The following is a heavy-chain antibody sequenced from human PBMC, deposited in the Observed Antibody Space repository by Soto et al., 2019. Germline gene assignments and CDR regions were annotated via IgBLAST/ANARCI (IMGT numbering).Heavy chain of an antibody. CDR1: GGSISSHY. J-gene: IGHJ5*02. CDR2: IFYSGSS. Sequence: PSETLSLTCTVSGGSISSHYWSWIRQPPGKGLEWIGDIFYSGSSNYNPSLKSRVTISVDRSKNQFSLKLYSVTAADTAVYYCARAGGNFDPWGQGTLVTVSS. V-gene: IGHV4-59*11. CDR3: ARAGGNFDP.